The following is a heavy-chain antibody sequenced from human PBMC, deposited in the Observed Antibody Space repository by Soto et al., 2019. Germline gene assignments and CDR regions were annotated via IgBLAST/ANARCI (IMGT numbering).Heavy chain of an antibody. J-gene: IGHJ5*02. Sequence: ASVKVSCKASGYTFTNHGISWVRQAPGQGLEWMGWISAYNGNTNYAQKLQGRVTMTTDTSTSTAYMELRSLRSDDTAVYYCARAAAVVVTIFGVVIPPTRFDPWGQGTLVTSPQ. CDR2: ISAYNGNT. V-gene: IGHV1-18*01. CDR3: ARAAAVVVTIFGVVIPPTRFDP. CDR1: GYTFTNHG. D-gene: IGHD3-3*01.